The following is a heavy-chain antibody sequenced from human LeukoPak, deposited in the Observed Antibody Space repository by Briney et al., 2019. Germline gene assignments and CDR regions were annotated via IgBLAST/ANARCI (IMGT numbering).Heavy chain of an antibody. V-gene: IGHV3-23*01. Sequence: GGSLRLSCAASGFTFTSYTMYWVRQAPGKGLEWVSIIDNNGGGIHYADSVRGRFTISRDNSKNTLYLQMTNLRVDDTALYYCAIDPNWETHNWGQGVLVTVSS. CDR1: GFTFTSYT. J-gene: IGHJ4*02. D-gene: IGHD7-27*01. CDR3: AIDPNWETHN. CDR2: IDNNGGGI.